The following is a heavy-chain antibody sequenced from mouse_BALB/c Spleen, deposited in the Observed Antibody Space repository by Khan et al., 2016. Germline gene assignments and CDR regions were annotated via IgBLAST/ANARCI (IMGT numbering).Heavy chain of an antibody. D-gene: IGHD1-1*01. Sequence: QVQLQQSGAELTKPGASVKMSCKASGYTFTSYWMHWVKQRPGQGLEWIGYINPSTGYTEYNQKFKDKATLTADTSSSTAYMQLSSLTSEDSAVYYCARRGVVATAMDYWGEGTAVTVSS. V-gene: IGHV1-7*01. CDR1: GYTFTSYW. CDR2: INPSTGYT. CDR3: ARRGVVATAMDY. J-gene: IGHJ4*01.